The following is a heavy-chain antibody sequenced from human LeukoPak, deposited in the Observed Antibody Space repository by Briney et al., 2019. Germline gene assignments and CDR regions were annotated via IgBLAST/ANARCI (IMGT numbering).Heavy chain of an antibody. CDR3: ARAALLWFGEFSPFDY. CDR1: GFTFSSYS. V-gene: IGHV3-21*01. D-gene: IGHD3-10*01. Sequence: GGSLRLSCAASGFTFSSYSMNWVRQAPGKGLEWVSSISSSSSYIYYADSVKGRFTISRDNAKNSLYLQMNSLRAEDTAVYYCARAALLWFGEFSPFDYWAREPWSPSPQ. J-gene: IGHJ4*02. CDR2: ISSSSSYI.